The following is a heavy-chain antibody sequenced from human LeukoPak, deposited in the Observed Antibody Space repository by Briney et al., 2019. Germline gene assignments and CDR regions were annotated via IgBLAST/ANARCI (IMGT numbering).Heavy chain of an antibody. CDR2: IYTSGST. CDR1: GGSISSYY. Sequence: PSETLSLTCTVSGGSISSYYWSWIRQPPGKGLEWIGYIYTSGSTNYNPSLKSRGTISVDTSKNQFSLKLSSVTAADTAVYYCARHFLYSSGQLEANWFDPWGQGTLVTVSS. D-gene: IGHD6-19*01. CDR3: ARHFLYSSGQLEANWFDP. V-gene: IGHV4-4*09. J-gene: IGHJ5*02.